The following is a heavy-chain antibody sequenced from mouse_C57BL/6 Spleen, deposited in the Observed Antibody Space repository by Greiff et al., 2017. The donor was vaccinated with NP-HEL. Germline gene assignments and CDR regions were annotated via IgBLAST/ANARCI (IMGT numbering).Heavy chain of an antibody. CDR2: INPYNGDT. Sequence: EVQLQQSGPELVKPGDSVKISCKASGYSFTSHFMNWVMQSHGKSLEWIGRINPYNGDTFYNQKFKGKATLTVDKSSSTAHMELRSLTSEDSAVYYCARDENYGSTWYFDVWGTGTTVTVSS. CDR1: GYSFTSHF. D-gene: IGHD1-1*01. CDR3: ARDENYGSTWYFDV. J-gene: IGHJ1*03. V-gene: IGHV1-20*01.